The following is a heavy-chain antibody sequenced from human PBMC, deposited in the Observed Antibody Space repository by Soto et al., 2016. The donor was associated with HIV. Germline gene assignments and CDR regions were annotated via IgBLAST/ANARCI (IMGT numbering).Heavy chain of an antibody. CDR3: ARDPPINGVTHFDY. J-gene: IGHJ4*02. Sequence: QVQLVQSGAEMRKPGASVKVSCKASGFTFTAYYMHWVRQAPGQGLEWMGWINLNSGGTKYAQKFQGRLTMTRDTSISTVYLELSRLTSDDTAMYYCARDPPINGVTHFDYWGQGTLVTVSS. CDR1: GFTFTAYY. V-gene: IGHV1-2*02. CDR2: INLNSGGT. D-gene: IGHD5-18*01.